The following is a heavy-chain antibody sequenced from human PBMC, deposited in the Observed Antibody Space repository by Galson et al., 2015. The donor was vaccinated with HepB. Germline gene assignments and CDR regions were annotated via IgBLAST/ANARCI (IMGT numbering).Heavy chain of an antibody. CDR2: ISSSSSYI. CDR1: GFTFSSYS. J-gene: IGHJ4*02. CDR3: AKGLGPYYDFWSVLTDY. V-gene: IGHV3-21*01. Sequence: SLRLSCAASGFTFSSYSMNWVRQAPGKGLEWVSSISSSSSYIYYADSLKGRFTISRDNAKNSLYLQMNSLRAEDTAVYYCAKGLGPYYDFWSVLTDYWGQGTLVTVSS. D-gene: IGHD3-3*01.